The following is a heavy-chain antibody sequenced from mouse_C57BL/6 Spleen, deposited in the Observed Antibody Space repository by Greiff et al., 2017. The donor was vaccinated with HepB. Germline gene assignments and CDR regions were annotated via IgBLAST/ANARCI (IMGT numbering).Heavy chain of an antibody. J-gene: IGHJ2*01. D-gene: IGHD3-2*02. CDR2: ISSGSSTI. V-gene: IGHV5-17*01. CDR1: GFTFSDYG. CDR3: ARGGSRRFDY. Sequence: DVKLVESGGGLVKPGGSLKLSCAASGFTFSDYGMHWVRQAPEKGLEWVAYISSGSSTIYYADTVKGRFTISRDNAKNTLFLQMTRLRSEDTAMYYCARGGSRRFDYWGQGTTLTVSS.